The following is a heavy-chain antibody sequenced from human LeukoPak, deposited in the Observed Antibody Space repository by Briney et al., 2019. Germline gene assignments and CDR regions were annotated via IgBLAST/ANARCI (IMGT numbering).Heavy chain of an antibody. D-gene: IGHD3-9*01. V-gene: IGHV3-30*03. CDR3: ASSVSAYYDILTGYYDY. J-gene: IGHJ4*02. Sequence: GGSLRLSCAASGFTFSSYGMHWVRQAPGKGLEWVAVISYDGSNKYYADSVKGRFTISRDNSKNSLYLQMNSLRAEDTAVYYCASSVSAYYDILTGYYDYWGQGTLVTVSS. CDR2: ISYDGSNK. CDR1: GFTFSSYG.